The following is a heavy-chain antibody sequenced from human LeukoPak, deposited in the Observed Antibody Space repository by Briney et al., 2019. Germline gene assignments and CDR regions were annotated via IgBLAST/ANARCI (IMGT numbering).Heavy chain of an antibody. D-gene: IGHD1-26*01. Sequence: SVKVSCKASGGTFSSYAISWVRQAPGRGLGWMGRIIPILGIANYAQKFQGRVTITADKSTSTAYMELSSLRSEDTAMYYCARHSGSYRSGRYFDYWGQGTLVTVSS. CDR3: ARHSGSYRSGRYFDY. J-gene: IGHJ4*02. V-gene: IGHV1-69*04. CDR2: IIPILGIA. CDR1: GGTFSSYA.